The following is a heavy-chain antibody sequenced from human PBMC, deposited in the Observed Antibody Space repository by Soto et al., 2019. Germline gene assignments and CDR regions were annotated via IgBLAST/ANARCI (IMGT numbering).Heavy chain of an antibody. Sequence: QVQLQESGPGLVKPSETLSLTCTVSGGSVSSGSYYWSWIRQPPGKGLEWIGYIYYSGSTNYNPSLKNRVTISVDTSKNQFSLKLSSVTAADTAVYYCAREGRTIGYCSGGSCYLGLGYWGQGTLVTVSS. J-gene: IGHJ4*02. D-gene: IGHD2-15*01. CDR2: IYYSGST. V-gene: IGHV4-61*01. CDR1: GGSVSSGSYY. CDR3: AREGRTIGYCSGGSCYLGLGY.